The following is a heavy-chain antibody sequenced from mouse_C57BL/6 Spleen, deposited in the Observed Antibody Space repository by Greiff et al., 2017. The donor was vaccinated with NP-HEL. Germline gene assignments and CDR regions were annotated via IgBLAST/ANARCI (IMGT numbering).Heavy chain of an antibody. CDR2: IYPRSGNT. J-gene: IGHJ1*03. CDR3: ARSDGSSYVDYFDV. CDR1: GYTFTSYG. Sequence: QVQLQQSGAELARPGASVKLSCKASGYTFTSYGISWVKQRTGQGLEWIGEIYPRSGNTYYNEKFKGKATLTADKSSSTAYMELRSLTSEDSAVYFCARSDGSSYVDYFDVWGTGTTVTVSS. V-gene: IGHV1-81*01. D-gene: IGHD1-1*01.